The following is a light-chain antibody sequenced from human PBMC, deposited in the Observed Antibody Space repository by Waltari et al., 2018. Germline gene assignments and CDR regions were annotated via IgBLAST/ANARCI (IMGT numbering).Light chain of an antibody. V-gene: IGLV3-25*03. Sequence: YELTQPPSVSVSPGQTARITCPGDALPRQYAYWYQKKPGQAPGVLIFKDSEGPSGIPERFAGSNSGTTVTLTISEVQAEDESDYYCQSADKSGAYRVFGGGTKLTVL. CDR2: KDS. CDR1: ALPRQY. J-gene: IGLJ3*02. CDR3: QSADKSGAYRV.